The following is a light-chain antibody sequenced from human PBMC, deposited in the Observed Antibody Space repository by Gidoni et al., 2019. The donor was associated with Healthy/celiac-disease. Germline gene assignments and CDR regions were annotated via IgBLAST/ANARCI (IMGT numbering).Light chain of an antibody. CDR1: KLGDKY. V-gene: IGLV3-1*01. Sequence: SYELTQPPSVSVYPGQTASITCSGDKLGDKYACWYQQKPGQSPVLVIYQDSKRPSGIPERFSGSNSGNTATLTISGTQAMYEADYYCQAWDSSTYVVFGGGTKLTVL. CDR2: QDS. J-gene: IGLJ2*01. CDR3: QAWDSSTYVV.